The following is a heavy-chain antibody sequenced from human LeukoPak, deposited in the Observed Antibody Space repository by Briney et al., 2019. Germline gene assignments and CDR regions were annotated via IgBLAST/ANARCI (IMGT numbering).Heavy chain of an antibody. Sequence: SQTLSLTCTVSGGSISSGDYYWSWIRQPPGKGLEWIGYIYYSGSTYYNPPLKSRVTISVDTSKNRFSLKLSSVTAADTAVYYCARALGSGSYYLDYWGQGTLVTVSS. CDR1: GGSISSGDYY. J-gene: IGHJ4*02. CDR3: ARALGSGSYYLDY. CDR2: IYYSGST. V-gene: IGHV4-30-4*01. D-gene: IGHD3-10*01.